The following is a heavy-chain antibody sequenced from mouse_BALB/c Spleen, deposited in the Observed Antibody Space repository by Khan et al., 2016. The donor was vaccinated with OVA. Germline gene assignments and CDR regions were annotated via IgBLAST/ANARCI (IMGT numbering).Heavy chain of an antibody. CDR1: GFSLTSYG. CDR3: ARQPYYHYNIMDY. CDR2: IWSDGST. J-gene: IGHJ4*01. V-gene: IGHV2-6-1*01. D-gene: IGHD2-10*01. Sequence: QVQLKESGPGLVAPSQTLSITCTISGFSLTSYGVHWVRQPPGKGLEWLVVIWSDGSTTYNSALKSRLTICKENSKNQVFLKMNSLQTDDTAVYVCARQPYYHYNIMDYWGQGTSVTVSS.